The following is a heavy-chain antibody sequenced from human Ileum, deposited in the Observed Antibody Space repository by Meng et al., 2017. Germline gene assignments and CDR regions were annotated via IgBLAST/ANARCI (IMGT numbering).Heavy chain of an antibody. CDR2: IHPSGST. D-gene: IGHD4-23*01. CDR1: GGSFSDNY. Sequence: GSLRLSCTVHGGSFSDNYWSWIRQPPGKGLEWIGEIHPSGSTYYNPSLKSRVTTSLDTSKNQLSLRLTSMTAADTAVYYCSRGDDSAKVGRDWGQGTRVTGYS. J-gene: IGHJ4*02. CDR3: SRGDDSAKVGRD. V-gene: IGHV4-34*01.